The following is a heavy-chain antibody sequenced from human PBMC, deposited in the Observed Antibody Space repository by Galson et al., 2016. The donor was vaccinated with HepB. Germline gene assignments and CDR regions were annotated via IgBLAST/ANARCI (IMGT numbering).Heavy chain of an antibody. V-gene: IGHV3-53*01. Sequence: SLRLSCAASGFTVTNYYMNWVRQAPGKGLEWISVIYTGDNTNYADSVKGRFVISRDKSRNTLYLHLNTLRPEDTAMYFCARGVGLTGPPFFDSWGQGALVTVSS. J-gene: IGHJ4*02. CDR2: IYTGDNT. CDR1: GFTVTNYY. D-gene: IGHD1-20*01. CDR3: ARGVGLTGPPFFDS.